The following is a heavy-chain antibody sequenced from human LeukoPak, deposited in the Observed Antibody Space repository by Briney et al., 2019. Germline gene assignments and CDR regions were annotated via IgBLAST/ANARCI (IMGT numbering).Heavy chain of an antibody. D-gene: IGHD6-13*01. J-gene: IGHJ4*02. CDR3: AREYSSSWYFDY. V-gene: IGHV4-34*01. CDR2: INHSGST. Sequence: PSETLSLTCAVYGGSFNGYYWSWIRQPPGKGLEWIGEINHSGSTNYNPSLKSRVTISVDTSKNQFSLKLSSVTAADTAVYYCAREYSSSWYFDYWGQGTLVTVSS. CDR1: GGSFNGYY.